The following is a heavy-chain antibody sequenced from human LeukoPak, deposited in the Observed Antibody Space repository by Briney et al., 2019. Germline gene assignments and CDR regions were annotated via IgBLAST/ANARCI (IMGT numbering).Heavy chain of an antibody. CDR1: GFTFSSYS. J-gene: IGHJ4*02. CDR2: ISSSSGNI. CDR3: VGGEWLRSGLGY. Sequence: GGSLRLSCAASGFTFSSYSMNWVRQAPGKGPEWVSYISSSSGNIYYADSVKGRFIISRDNSKNTLYLQMYSLRAEDTAVYFCVGGEWLRSGLGYWGQGTLVTVSS. V-gene: IGHV3-48*01. D-gene: IGHD5-12*01.